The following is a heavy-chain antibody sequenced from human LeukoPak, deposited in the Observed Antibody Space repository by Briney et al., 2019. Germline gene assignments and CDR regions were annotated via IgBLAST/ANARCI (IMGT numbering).Heavy chain of an antibody. CDR1: GYTFTSYG. CDR3: ARDQSIWFGELLRSYGMDV. V-gene: IGHV1-18*01. J-gene: IGHJ6*02. D-gene: IGHD3-10*01. CDR2: INAYNGNT. Sequence: GASVKVSCKASGYTFTSYGISWVRQAPGQGLEWMGWINAYNGNTNYAQKLQGRVTMTTDTSTSTAYMELRSLRSDDTAVYYCARDQSIWFGELLRSYGMDVWGQGTTVTVSS.